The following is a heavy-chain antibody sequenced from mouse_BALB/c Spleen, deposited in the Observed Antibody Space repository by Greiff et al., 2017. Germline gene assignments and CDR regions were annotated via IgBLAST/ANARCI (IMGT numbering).Heavy chain of an antibody. V-gene: IGHV2-6-2*01. Sequence: QVQLKESGPDLVAPSQSLSITCTVSGFSLTSYGVHWVRQPPGKGLEWLVVIWSDGSTTYNSALKSRLSISKDNSKSQVFLKMNSLQTDDTAMYYCARHNGNYGAMDYWGQGTSVTVSS. CDR2: IWSDGST. D-gene: IGHD2-1*01. J-gene: IGHJ4*01. CDR1: GFSLTSYG. CDR3: ARHNGNYGAMDY.